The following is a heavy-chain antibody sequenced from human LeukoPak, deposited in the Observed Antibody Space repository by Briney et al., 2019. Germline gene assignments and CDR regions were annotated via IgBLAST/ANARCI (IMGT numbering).Heavy chain of an antibody. J-gene: IGHJ4*02. CDR1: GGSVSSGSYY. D-gene: IGHD6-19*01. CDR2: IYYSGST. V-gene: IGHV4-61*01. Sequence: SETPSLTCTVSGGSVSSGSYYWSWIRQPPGKGLEWIGYIYYSGSTNYKSSLKSRVTISVDTSKNQFSLKLSSVTAADTAVYYCATMHSSAWYSYWGQGTLVTVSS. CDR3: ATMHSSAWYSY.